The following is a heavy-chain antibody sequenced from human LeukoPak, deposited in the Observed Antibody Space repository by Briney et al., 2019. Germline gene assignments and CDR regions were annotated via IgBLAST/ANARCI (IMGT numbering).Heavy chain of an antibody. CDR3: ARAITAAQYFFDY. D-gene: IGHD1-20*01. CDR1: GFTFSSYS. V-gene: IGHV3-21*01. CDR2: ISSSSTYI. J-gene: IGHJ4*02. Sequence: PGGSLRLSCAGSGFTFSSYSMNWVRQAPGKGLEWVASISSSSTYIYYADSVKGRSTISRDNAKKSLDLQLNSLRAEGTAVYYCARAITAAQYFFDYWGQGTQVTVSS.